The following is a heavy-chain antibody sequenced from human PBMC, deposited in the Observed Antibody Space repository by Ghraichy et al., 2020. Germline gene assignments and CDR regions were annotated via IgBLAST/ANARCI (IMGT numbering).Heavy chain of an antibody. CDR2: INTNTGNP. Sequence: ASVKVSCKASGYTFTSYAMNWVRQAPGQWLEWMGWINTNTGNPTYAQGFTGRFVFSLDTSVSTAYLQISSLKAEDTAVYYCARKDSSSWYVDFDYWGQGTLVTVSS. CDR3: ARKDSSSWYVDFDY. CDR1: GYTFTSYA. J-gene: IGHJ4*02. V-gene: IGHV7-4-1*02. D-gene: IGHD6-13*01.